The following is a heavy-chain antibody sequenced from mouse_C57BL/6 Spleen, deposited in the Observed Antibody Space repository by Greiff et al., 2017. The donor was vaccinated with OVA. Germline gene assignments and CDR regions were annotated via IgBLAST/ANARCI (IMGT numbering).Heavy chain of an antibody. D-gene: IGHD2-3*01. J-gene: IGHJ3*01. CDR2: INPGNGGT. V-gene: IGHV1-53*01. CDR1: GYTFTSYW. Sequence: QVQLKQPGTELVKPGASVKLSCTASGYTFTSYWMHWVKQRPEQGLEWIGNINPGNGGTNYNEKFKSKATMTVDKSSSTAYMQLSSLTSEDSAVYYCARDDGYPFAYWGQGTLVTVSA. CDR3: ARDDGYPFAY.